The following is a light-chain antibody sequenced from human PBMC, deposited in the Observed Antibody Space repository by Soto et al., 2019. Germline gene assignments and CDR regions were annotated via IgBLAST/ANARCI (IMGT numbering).Light chain of an antibody. CDR3: QQANSFPRT. CDR1: QGISTW. J-gene: IGKJ1*01. Sequence: EIQMTQSPSSVSASVGDRVTITCRASQGISTWLAWYQQKAGKAPNLLIYGASNLHSGVPSRFSGSGSGTNFTLTISSLQPEDFATYYCQQANSFPRTFGQGTKVDIK. V-gene: IGKV1-12*01. CDR2: GAS.